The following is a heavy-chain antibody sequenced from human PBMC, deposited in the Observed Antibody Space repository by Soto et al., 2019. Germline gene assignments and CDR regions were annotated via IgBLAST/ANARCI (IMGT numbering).Heavy chain of an antibody. V-gene: IGHV4-59*08. Sequence: SETLSLTCTVSGGSIRSYYWSWIRQPQGKGLEWIEYIYYSGSTNYNPSLKSRVTISVDTSKNQFSLKLSSVTAADTAVYYCARHSSGYYDNWFDPWGQGTLVTVCS. D-gene: IGHD3-22*01. J-gene: IGHJ5*02. CDR2: IYYSGST. CDR3: ARHSSGYYDNWFDP. CDR1: GGSIRSYY.